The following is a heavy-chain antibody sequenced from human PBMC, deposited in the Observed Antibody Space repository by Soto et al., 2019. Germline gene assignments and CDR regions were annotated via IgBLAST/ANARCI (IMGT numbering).Heavy chain of an antibody. CDR2: IYPGDSDT. V-gene: IGHV5-51*01. D-gene: IGHD2-2*02. J-gene: IGHJ6*02. Sequence: GESLKISCKGSGYSFTSYWIGWVRQMPGKGLEWMGIIYPGDSDTRYSPSFQGQVTISADKSISTAYLQWSSLKASDTAMYYCARRRGGYCSSTSCYNDYYYRMDVWGQGTTVTVSS. CDR1: GYSFTSYW. CDR3: ARRRGGYCSSTSCYNDYYYRMDV.